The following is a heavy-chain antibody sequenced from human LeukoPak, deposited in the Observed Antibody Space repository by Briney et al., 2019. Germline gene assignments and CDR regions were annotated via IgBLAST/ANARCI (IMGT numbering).Heavy chain of an antibody. Sequence: ASVKVSCKASGYTFTSYYMHWVRQAPGQGLEWMGIINPSGGSTSYAQKFQGRVTMTRDTSTSTVYMELSSLRSEDTAVYYCARDETPDTAMVYYFDYWGQGTLVTVFS. CDR2: INPSGGST. D-gene: IGHD5-18*01. CDR1: GYTFTSYY. CDR3: ARDETPDTAMVYYFDY. V-gene: IGHV1-46*01. J-gene: IGHJ4*02.